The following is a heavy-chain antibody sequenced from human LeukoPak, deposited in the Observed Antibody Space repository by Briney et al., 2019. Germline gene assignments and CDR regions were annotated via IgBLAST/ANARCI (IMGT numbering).Heavy chain of an antibody. D-gene: IGHD3-10*01. CDR2: IRYDGSNK. CDR3: AKDPYYYGLGSFDY. V-gene: IGHV3-30*02. Sequence: GGSLRLSCAASGFTFSSYGMHWVRQAPGKGLEWVAFIRYDGSNKYYADSVKDRFTISRDNSKNTLYLQMNSLRAEDTAVYYCAKDPYYYGLGSFDYWGQGTLVTVSS. J-gene: IGHJ4*02. CDR1: GFTFSSYG.